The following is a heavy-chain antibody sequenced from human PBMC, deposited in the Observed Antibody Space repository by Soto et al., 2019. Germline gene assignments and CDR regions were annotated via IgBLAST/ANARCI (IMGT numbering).Heavy chain of an antibody. Sequence: GGSLRLSCSASGFTFSSYAMHWVRQAPGKGLEYVSAISSNGGSTYYADSVKGRFTISRDNSKNTLYLQMSSLRAEDTAAYYCVKLGVVGITDAFDSWGQGTMCTVSS. J-gene: IGHJ3*02. CDR1: GFTFSSYA. V-gene: IGHV3-64D*09. CDR3: VKLGVVGITDAFDS. D-gene: IGHD3-22*01. CDR2: ISSNGGST.